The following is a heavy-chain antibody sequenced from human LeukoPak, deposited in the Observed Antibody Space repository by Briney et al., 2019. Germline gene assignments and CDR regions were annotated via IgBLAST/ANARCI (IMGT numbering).Heavy chain of an antibody. Sequence: GGSLRLSCATSGFIFSNYWMSWVRQAPGKGLEWVANIKQDGSETYYVDSVKGRFTISRDDAKNSLYLQMNSLRAEDTAVYYCAREVVPAVHYYYYYYMDVWGKGTTVTISS. CDR1: GFIFSNYW. D-gene: IGHD2-2*01. CDR3: AREVVPAVHYYYYYYMDV. J-gene: IGHJ6*03. V-gene: IGHV3-7*01. CDR2: IKQDGSET.